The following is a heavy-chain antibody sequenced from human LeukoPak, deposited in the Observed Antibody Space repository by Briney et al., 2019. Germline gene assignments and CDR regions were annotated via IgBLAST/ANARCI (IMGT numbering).Heavy chain of an antibody. V-gene: IGHV4-61*08. J-gene: IGHJ4*02. D-gene: IGHD6-13*01. CDR1: GGSISSGGYY. CDR3: ARSWQQLGSFDH. CDR2: IYYSGST. Sequence: SETLSLTCTVSGGSISSGGYYWSWIRQPPGKGLEWIGYIYYSGSTNYNPSLKSRVTISVDTSKNQFSLKLSSVTAADTAVYYCARSWQQLGSFDHWGQGTLVTVSS.